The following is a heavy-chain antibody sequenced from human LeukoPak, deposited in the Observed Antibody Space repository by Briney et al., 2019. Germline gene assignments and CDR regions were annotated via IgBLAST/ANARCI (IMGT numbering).Heavy chain of an antibody. V-gene: IGHV5-51*01. CDR2: IYPSDSDT. CDR1: GYSFTNYW. D-gene: IGHD3-10*01. CDR3: ARQASSGSWRAFDI. J-gene: IGHJ3*02. Sequence: GEPLKISCKGSGYSFTNYWIGWVRQMPGKGLEWMGIIYPSDSDTRYSPSFQGQVTISVDKSISTAYLQWSSLRASDTAMFYCARQASSGSWRAFDIWGQGTMVTVSA.